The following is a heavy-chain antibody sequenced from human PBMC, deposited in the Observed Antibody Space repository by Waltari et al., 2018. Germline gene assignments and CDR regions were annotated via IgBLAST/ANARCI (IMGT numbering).Heavy chain of an antibody. D-gene: IGHD4-17*01. Sequence: QVQLVESGGGVVQPGGSLRLSCAASGFTFSSYGMHWVRQAPGKGLEWVAFIRYDGSNKYYADSVKGRFTISRDNSKNTLYLQMNSLRAEDTAVYYCANSAREYGDYYYYYMDVWGKGTTVTVSS. CDR1: GFTFSSYG. CDR3: ANSAREYGDYYYYYMDV. V-gene: IGHV3-30*02. J-gene: IGHJ6*03. CDR2: IRYDGSNK.